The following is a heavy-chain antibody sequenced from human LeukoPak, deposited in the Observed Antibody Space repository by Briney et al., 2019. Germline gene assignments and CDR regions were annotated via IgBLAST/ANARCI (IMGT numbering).Heavy chain of an antibody. CDR2: VYHNGEI. CDR3: VTPRSWELSDMAV. J-gene: IGHJ6*03. CDR1: GYSITTNYY. V-gene: IGHV4-38-2*02. D-gene: IGHD1-26*01. Sequence: SETLSLTCTVSGYSITTNYYWAWIRQSPGTGLEWIGSVYHNGEIYYNPSLKSRVIISVDTSKNEFSLRLTSVTAADTAVYYCVTPRSWELSDMAVWGKGTTVIVSS.